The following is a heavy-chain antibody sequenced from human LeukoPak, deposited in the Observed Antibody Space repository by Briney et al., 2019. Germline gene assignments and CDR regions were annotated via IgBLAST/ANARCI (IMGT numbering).Heavy chain of an antibody. V-gene: IGHV1-8*01. D-gene: IGHD3-10*01. CDR3: ARVVRLASGSYYPRY. J-gene: IGHJ4*02. Sequence: ASVKVSCKASGYTFTRYDINWVRQATGQGLEWMGWMNPNSGNTGYAQKFQGRVTMTRNTSISTAYMELSSLRSEDTAVYYCARVVRLASGSYYPRYWGQGTLVTVSS. CDR2: MNPNSGNT. CDR1: GYTFTRYD.